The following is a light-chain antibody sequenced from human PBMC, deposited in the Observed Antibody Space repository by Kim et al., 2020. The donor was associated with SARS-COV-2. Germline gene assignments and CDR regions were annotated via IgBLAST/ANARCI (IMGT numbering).Light chain of an antibody. CDR1: QSVLYSSNNKNY. CDR2: WAS. Sequence: DIVMTQSPDSLAVSLGERATINCKSSQSVLYSSNNKNYLAWYQQKPGQPPKLLIYWASTRESGVPDRLSGSGSGTDFTLTISSLQAEDVAVYYCQQYYSTPPLTFGGGTKLEI. J-gene: IGKJ4*01. V-gene: IGKV4-1*01. CDR3: QQYYSTPPLT.